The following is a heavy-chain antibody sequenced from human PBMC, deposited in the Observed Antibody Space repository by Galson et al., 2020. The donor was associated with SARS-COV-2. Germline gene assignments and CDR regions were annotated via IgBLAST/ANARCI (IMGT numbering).Heavy chain of an antibody. CDR3: AGQRITMIVVVDAFDI. CDR1: GGSISSSSSY. Sequence: SETLSLTCTVSGGSISSSSSYWGWIRQPPGKGLEWIGSIYYSGSTYYNPSLTSRVTISVDTSKNQFSLKLSSVTAADTAVYYCAGQRITMIVVVDAFDIWGQGTMVTVSS. D-gene: IGHD3-22*01. CDR2: IYYSGST. J-gene: IGHJ3*02. V-gene: IGHV4-39*01.